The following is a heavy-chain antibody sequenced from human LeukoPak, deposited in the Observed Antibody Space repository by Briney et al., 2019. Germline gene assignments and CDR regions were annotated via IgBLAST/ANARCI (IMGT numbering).Heavy chain of an antibody. CDR1: GFTVSSNY. CDR3: ARGVEPLAANTLAY. J-gene: IGHJ4*02. D-gene: IGHD1-14*01. CDR2: IYSGGST. V-gene: IGHV3-53*01. Sequence: GGSLRLSCAASGFTVSSNYMSWVRQAPGKGLEWVSVIYSGGSTYYADSVKGRFTISRDNSKNTLYLEMNSLSPDDTAVYYCARGVEPLAANTLAYWGQGTLIAVSS.